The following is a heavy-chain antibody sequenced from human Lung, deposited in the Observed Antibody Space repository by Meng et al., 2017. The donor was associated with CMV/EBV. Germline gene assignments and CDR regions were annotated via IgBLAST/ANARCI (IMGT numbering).Heavy chain of an antibody. D-gene: IGHD2-2*01. CDR2: ISSSSSYI. Sequence: ESXKISXAASGFTFSSYSMNWVRQAPGKGLEWVSSISSSSSYIYYADSVKGRFTISRDNAKNSLYLQMNSLRAEDTAVYYCARDAVRYCSSTSCYGPPKQQLVEYDYWGQGXLVTVSS. CDR1: GFTFSSYS. CDR3: ARDAVRYCSSTSCYGPPKQQLVEYDY. V-gene: IGHV3-21*01. J-gene: IGHJ4*02.